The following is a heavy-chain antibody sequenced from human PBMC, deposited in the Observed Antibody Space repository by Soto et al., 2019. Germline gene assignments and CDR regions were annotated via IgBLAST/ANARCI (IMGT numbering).Heavy chain of an antibody. CDR1: GFTVSSNY. V-gene: IGHV3-53*01. J-gene: IGHJ3*02. CDR2: IYSGGST. CDR3: ASRPIAARPAAFDI. D-gene: IGHD6-6*01. Sequence: HPGGSLRLSCAASGFTVSSNYMSWVRQAPGKGLEWVSVIYSGGSTYYADSVKGRFTISRDNSKNTLYLQMNSLRAEDTAVYYCASRPIAARPAAFDIWGQGTMVTVSS.